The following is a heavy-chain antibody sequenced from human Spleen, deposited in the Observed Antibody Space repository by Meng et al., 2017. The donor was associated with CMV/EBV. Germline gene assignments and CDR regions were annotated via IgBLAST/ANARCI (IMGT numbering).Heavy chain of an antibody. CDR3: ASFRGYRDWFDP. V-gene: IGHV3-48*04. D-gene: IGHD3-22*01. J-gene: IGHJ5*02. CDR2: ISSSGSTI. Sequence: GESLKISCAASGFTFSSYSMNWVRQAPGKGLEWVSYISSSGSTIYYADSVKGRFTISRDNAKNSLYLQMNSLRAEDTAVYYCASFRGYRDWFDPWGQGTLVTVSS. CDR1: GFTFSSYS.